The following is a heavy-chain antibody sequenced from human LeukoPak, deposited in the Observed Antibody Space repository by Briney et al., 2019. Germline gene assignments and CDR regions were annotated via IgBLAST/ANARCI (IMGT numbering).Heavy chain of an antibody. Sequence: ASVKVSCKASGGTFSSYAISWVRQAPGQGLKWMGRIIPILGIANYAQKFQGRVTITADKSTSTAYMELSSLRSEDTAVYYCARDRVRGVPEYYYYGMDVWGQGTTVTVSS. CDR3: ARDRVRGVPEYYYYGMDV. CDR1: GGTFSSYA. CDR2: IIPILGIA. D-gene: IGHD3-10*01. V-gene: IGHV1-69*04. J-gene: IGHJ6*02.